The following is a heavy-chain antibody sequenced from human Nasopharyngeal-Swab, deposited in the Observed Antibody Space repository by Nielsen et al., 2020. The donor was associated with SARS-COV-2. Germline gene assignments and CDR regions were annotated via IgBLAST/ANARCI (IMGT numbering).Heavy chain of an antibody. J-gene: IGHJ3*01. CDR1: GGSISGSSFF. Sequence: LRLSCTVSGGSISGSSFFWAWIRQSPGKGLEWIGAIYFSAITHYNPSLKSRVTISVDTSKNQFSLKLSSVTAADTAVYYCAKPRRYNWFFDAYDLWCPGTRVTVST. CDR3: AKPRRYNWFFDAYDL. CDR2: IYFSAIT. D-gene: IGHD1-1*01. V-gene: IGHV4-39*01.